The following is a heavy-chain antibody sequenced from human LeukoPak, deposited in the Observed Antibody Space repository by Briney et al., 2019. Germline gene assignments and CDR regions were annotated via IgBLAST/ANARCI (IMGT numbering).Heavy chain of an antibody. CDR1: VFTFSSYW. CDR3: ARGPPRRFAP. V-gene: IGHV3-7*01. Sequence: GGSLRLSCAAPVFTFSSYWMTCVRQAPGKGLEWGANIKEEGSEKDYVDSVKGRFTISRDKTKNSLYLQMNSLRAEDTAVYYCARGPPRRFAPWGQGILATASS. J-gene: IGHJ5*02. CDR2: IKEEGSEK.